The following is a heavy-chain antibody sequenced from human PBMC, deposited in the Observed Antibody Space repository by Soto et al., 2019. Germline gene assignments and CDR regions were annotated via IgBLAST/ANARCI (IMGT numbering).Heavy chain of an antibody. D-gene: IGHD6-19*01. CDR1: GGAISGYY. CDR2: INTSGST. J-gene: IGHJ4*01. V-gene: IGHV4-4*07. CDR3: ASASGWNPS. Sequence: ASETLSLSCTVSGGAISGYYWSWIRQPAGKGLEWIGRINTSGSTNYNPSLKIRVTMSVDASKNQFSLQLISVTAADTAMYYCASASGWNPSWGHATLVT.